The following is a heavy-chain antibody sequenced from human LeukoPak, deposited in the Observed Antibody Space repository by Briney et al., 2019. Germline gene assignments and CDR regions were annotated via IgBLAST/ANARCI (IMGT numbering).Heavy chain of an antibody. CDR1: GFTFSSNY. CDR3: AKDFWSGYYLLSD. D-gene: IGHD3-3*01. V-gene: IGHV3-74*01. Sequence: PGGSLRLSCAASGFTFSSNYMHWVRQAPGKGLVWVSRISSDGSETTYADSVKGRFTISRDNAKNTLLLQMNSLRAEDTAIYYCAKDFWSGYYLLSDWGQGTLVTVSS. J-gene: IGHJ4*02. CDR2: ISSDGSET.